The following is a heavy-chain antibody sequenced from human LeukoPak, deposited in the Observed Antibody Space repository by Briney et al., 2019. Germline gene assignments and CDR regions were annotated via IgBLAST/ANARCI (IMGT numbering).Heavy chain of an antibody. D-gene: IGHD2-2*01. Sequence: PSETLSLTCTVSDDSPTSGSHYWSWIRQPAGKGLEWIGRIFINGSTNYNPSLTSRVTISADTSKSQFSLKLTSVTAADAAVYYCARMRIVVVPAAKFRHFYYGMDVWGQGTTVTVSS. CDR1: DDSPTSGSHY. J-gene: IGHJ6*02. V-gene: IGHV4-61*02. CDR3: ARMRIVVVPAAKFRHFYYGMDV. CDR2: IFINGST.